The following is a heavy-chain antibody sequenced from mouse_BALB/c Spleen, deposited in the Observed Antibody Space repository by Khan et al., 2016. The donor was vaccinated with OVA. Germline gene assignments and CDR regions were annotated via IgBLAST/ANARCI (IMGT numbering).Heavy chain of an antibody. CDR1: GYTFTSYW. CDR3: ARIKKIVATYFDY. CDR2: TNPTNGRT. D-gene: IGHD1-1*01. Sequence: QVQLQQLGAELVKAGASVKMSCKASGYTFTSYWMHWVKQRLGQGLEWFAETNPTNGRTYYNEKFKSKATLTVDKSSSTAYMLLSGPTFEDSAVYYWARIKKIVATYFDYWGQGTTLTVSS. V-gene: IGHV1S81*02. J-gene: IGHJ2*01.